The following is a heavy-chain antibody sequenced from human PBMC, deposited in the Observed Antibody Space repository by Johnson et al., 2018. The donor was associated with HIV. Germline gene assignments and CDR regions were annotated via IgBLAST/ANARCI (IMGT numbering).Heavy chain of an antibody. CDR2: ISYDGSNK. V-gene: IGHV3-30-3*01. Sequence: QVQLVESGGGLVQPGGSLRLSCAASGFTFSSYWMSWVRQAPGKGLEWVAVISYDGSNKYYPDSVKGRFTISRDNFKNTLYLQMDSLRAEDTAVYFCAREMVAAKDAFDIWGQGTMVTVSS. CDR3: AREMVAAKDAFDI. J-gene: IGHJ3*02. CDR1: GFTFSSYW. D-gene: IGHD2-15*01.